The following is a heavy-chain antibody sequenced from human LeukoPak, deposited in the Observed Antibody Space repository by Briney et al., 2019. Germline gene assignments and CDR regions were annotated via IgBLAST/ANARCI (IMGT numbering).Heavy chain of an antibody. V-gene: IGHV3-53*01. CDR2: IYSGGST. J-gene: IGHJ5*02. CDR3: ARDPRTYDSSGYST. CDR1: GFTASSNY. Sequence: SGGSLRLSCAASGFTASSNYMSWVRQAPGKGAEWVSVIYSGGSTYYADSAKGRFTISRDNSKNTLYLQMNSLRAEDTAVYYCARDPRTYDSSGYSTWGQGTLVTVSS. D-gene: IGHD3-22*01.